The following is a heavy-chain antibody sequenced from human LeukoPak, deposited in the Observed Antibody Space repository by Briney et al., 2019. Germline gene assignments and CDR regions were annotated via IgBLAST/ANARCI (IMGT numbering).Heavy chain of an antibody. CDR2: IYSGGST. CDR3: ARMTGDSPGPYYYMDV. J-gene: IGHJ6*03. V-gene: IGHV3-66*02. D-gene: IGHD7-27*01. CDR1: GFTVSSNY. Sequence: GGSLRLSCAASGFTVSSNYMSWVRQAPGKGLEWVSVIYSGGSTYYADSVKGRFTISRDNSKNTLYLQMNSLRAEDTAVYYCARMTGDSPGPYYYMDVWGKGTTVTVSS.